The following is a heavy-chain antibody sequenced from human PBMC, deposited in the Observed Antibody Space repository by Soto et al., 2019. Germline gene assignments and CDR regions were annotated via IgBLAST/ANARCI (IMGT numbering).Heavy chain of an antibody. CDR2: IKQSGSEK. CDR3: ARGSQWQADY. Sequence: PGGSLRLSCAGSGFTFGSYWMSWVRQAPGKGLEWVATIKQSGSEKYYVDSVKGRFTISRDNAENLLYLQLNSLKSDDTAVYFCARGSQWQADYWGQGTLVTVYS. V-gene: IGHV3-7*01. CDR1: GFTFGSYW. J-gene: IGHJ4*02. D-gene: IGHD6-19*01.